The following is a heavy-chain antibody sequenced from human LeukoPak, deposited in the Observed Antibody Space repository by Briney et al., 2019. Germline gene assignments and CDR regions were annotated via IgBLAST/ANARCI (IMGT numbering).Heavy chain of an antibody. CDR2: IYYSGST. Sequence: PSETLSLTCTVSGGSISSYYWAWIRQPPGKGLEWIGSIYYSGSTYYNPSLKSRVTISVDTSKNQFSLRLSSVTAADTAVYYCARQNDFEYRGQGTLVTVSS. CDR1: GGSISSYY. V-gene: IGHV4-39*01. J-gene: IGHJ4*02. D-gene: IGHD3-3*01. CDR3: ARQNDFEY.